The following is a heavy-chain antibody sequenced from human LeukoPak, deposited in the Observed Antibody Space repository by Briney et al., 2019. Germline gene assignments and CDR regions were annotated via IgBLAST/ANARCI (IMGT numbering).Heavy chain of an antibody. CDR3: ARVSLSSSWYGYYYYYGMDV. V-gene: IGHV1-69*04. CDR2: IIPILGIA. Sequence: ASVKVSCKASGGTFSSYAISWVRQAPGQGLEWMGRIIPILGIANYAQKFQGRVTITADKSTGTAYMELSSLRSEDTAVYYCARVSLSSSWYGYYYYYGMDVWGQGTTVTVSS. D-gene: IGHD6-13*01. J-gene: IGHJ6*02. CDR1: GGTFSSYA.